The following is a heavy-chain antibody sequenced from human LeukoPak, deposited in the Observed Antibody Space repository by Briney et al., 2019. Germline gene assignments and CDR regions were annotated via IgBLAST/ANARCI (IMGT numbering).Heavy chain of an antibody. CDR3: ARGRAYSRNLFDF. CDR2: ISSDGGTT. Sequence: PGGSQRLSCVASGFTFSSYSVHWVRQAPGKGLEYVSAISSDGGTTYYVDSVKGRFTISRDNSKNTLYLQMRSLRVEDMAVYYCARGRAYSRNLFDFWGHGTLLTVSS. J-gene: IGHJ5*01. D-gene: IGHD5-18*01. V-gene: IGHV3-64*02. CDR1: GFTFSSYS.